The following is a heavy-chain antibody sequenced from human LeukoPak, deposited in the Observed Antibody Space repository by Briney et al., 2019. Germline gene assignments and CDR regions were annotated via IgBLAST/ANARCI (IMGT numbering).Heavy chain of an antibody. CDR2: TSYDGGNR. CDR3: ARKSLWFKYYDY. D-gene: IGHD2-21*01. CDR1: GFTFTSYT. J-gene: IGHJ4*02. V-gene: IGHV3-30*01. Sequence: GTSLRLSCAASGFTFTSYTMHWVRQPPGQGLEWVAATSYDGGNRYYAGYVKGRFTISRDNSNNTLFLQMKSLRPEDTAVYFCARKSLWFKYYDYWGQGIWVTVSS.